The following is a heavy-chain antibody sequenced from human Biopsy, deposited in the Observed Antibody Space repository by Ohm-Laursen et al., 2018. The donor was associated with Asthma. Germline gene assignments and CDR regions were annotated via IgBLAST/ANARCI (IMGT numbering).Heavy chain of an antibody. CDR3: ARDLSGYCASSACYGFDS. Sequence: TLSLTCTVSGGSLSSGPYYWSWVRQHPGKGLEWIGYINYSGSTFYSPSLESRVTVSVDTSKNQFSLKLSSVTAADTAVYYCARDLSGYCASSACYGFDSWGQGTRVTVSS. CDR1: GGSLSSGPYY. J-gene: IGHJ5*01. V-gene: IGHV4-31*03. D-gene: IGHD2-15*01. CDR2: INYSGST.